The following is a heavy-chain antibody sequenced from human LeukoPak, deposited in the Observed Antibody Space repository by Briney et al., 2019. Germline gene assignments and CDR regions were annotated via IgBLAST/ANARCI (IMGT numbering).Heavy chain of an antibody. D-gene: IGHD1/OR15-1a*01. V-gene: IGHV4-59*01. Sequence: SSETLSLTCTVSGGSISSYYWSWIRQPPGKGLEWIGYIYYSGSTNYNPSLKSRVTISVDTSKNQFSLKLSSVTAADTAVYYCARTPEQILVDWYFDLWGRGTLVTVSS. CDR1: GGSISSYY. CDR3: ARTPEQILVDWYFDL. CDR2: IYYSGST. J-gene: IGHJ2*01.